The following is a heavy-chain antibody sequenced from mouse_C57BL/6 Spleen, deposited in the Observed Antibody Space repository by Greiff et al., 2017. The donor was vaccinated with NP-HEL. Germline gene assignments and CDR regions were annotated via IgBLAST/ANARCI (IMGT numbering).Heavy chain of an antibody. Sequence: VQLRQPGAELVKPGASVKLSCKASGYTFTSYWMQWVKQRPGQGLEWIGEIDPSDSYTNYNQKFKGKATLTVDTSSSTAYMQLSSLTSEDSAVYYCARKTGTGKNAMDYWGQGTSVTVSS. V-gene: IGHV1-50*01. CDR1: GYTFTSYW. J-gene: IGHJ4*01. CDR2: IDPSDSYT. CDR3: ARKTGTGKNAMDY. D-gene: IGHD4-1*01.